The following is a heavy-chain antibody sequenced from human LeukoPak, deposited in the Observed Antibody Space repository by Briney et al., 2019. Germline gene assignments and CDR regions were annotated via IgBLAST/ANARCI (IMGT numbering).Heavy chain of an antibody. D-gene: IGHD2-15*01. Sequence: PGGSLRLSCAASGFTFSSLGMKGVRQAPGKGRGWVSSISGSSSSIYYAVSVRGRFPFSSDNSKNTLYLQMNSLRAEDTAVYYCAKAKRIVVVVAATEYFDYWGQGTLVTVSS. CDR1: GFTFSSLG. CDR2: ISGSSSSI. J-gene: IGHJ4*02. CDR3: AKAKRIVVVVAATEYFDY. V-gene: IGHV3-21*01.